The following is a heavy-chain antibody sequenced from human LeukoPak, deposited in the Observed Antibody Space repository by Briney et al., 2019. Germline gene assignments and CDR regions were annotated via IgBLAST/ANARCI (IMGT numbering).Heavy chain of an antibody. CDR2: IHSGGTT. D-gene: IGHD5-12*01. Sequence: GGSLRLSCAASGFTVSNNYMSCVLQAPGKGLEWVSVIHSGGTTNYADSVQGRFTISRDNSKTTVYLHMNSLRAEDTAVYYCARDSDSGYGPFASWGQGTLVTVSS. V-gene: IGHV3-53*01. J-gene: IGHJ4*02. CDR3: ARDSDSGYGPFAS. CDR1: GFTVSNNY.